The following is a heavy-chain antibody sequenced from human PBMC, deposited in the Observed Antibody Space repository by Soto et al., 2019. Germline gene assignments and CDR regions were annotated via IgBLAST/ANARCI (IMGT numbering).Heavy chain of an antibody. CDR3: ARGPGGYSYGIDY. V-gene: IGHV1-69*02. CDR1: GGTFSSYT. D-gene: IGHD5-18*01. Sequence: ASVKVSCKASGGTFSSYTISWVRQAPGQGLEWMGRIIPILGIANYAQKFQGRVTITADKSTSTAYMELSSLRFEDTAVYYCARGPGGYSYGIDYWGQGTLVTVSS. CDR2: IIPILGIA. J-gene: IGHJ4*02.